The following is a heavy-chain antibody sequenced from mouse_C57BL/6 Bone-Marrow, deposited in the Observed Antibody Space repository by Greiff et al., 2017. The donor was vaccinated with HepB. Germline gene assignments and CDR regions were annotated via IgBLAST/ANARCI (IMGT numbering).Heavy chain of an antibody. J-gene: IGHJ3*01. D-gene: IGHD2-2*01. CDR3: ARERGYEPFAY. V-gene: IGHV1-81*01. CDR1: GYTFTSYG. Sequence: VQLQQSGAELARPGASVKLSCKASGYTFTSYGISWVKQRTGQGLEWIGEIYPRSGNTYYNEKFKGKATLTADKSSSTAYMELLSLTSEDSAVYFCARERGYEPFAYCGLGTLITVSA. CDR2: IYPRSGNT.